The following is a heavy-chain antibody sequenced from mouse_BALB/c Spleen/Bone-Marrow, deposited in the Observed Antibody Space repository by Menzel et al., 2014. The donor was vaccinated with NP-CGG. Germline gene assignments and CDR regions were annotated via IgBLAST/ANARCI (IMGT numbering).Heavy chain of an antibody. J-gene: IGHJ1*01. V-gene: IGHV14-3*02. Sequence: VRLVEFGAELVKPEVSVKLFCTASGFNIKDTYLHWVKQRPEQGLDWIGRIDPAIFTKYDPKFQGKAAITADTSSNTAYLHLSSLTSEDTAVYYCASYRSGWYFDDWAAGNSVSDSS. CDR1: GFNIKDTY. CDR3: ASYRSGWYFDD. CDR2: IDPAIFT. D-gene: IGHD2-14*01.